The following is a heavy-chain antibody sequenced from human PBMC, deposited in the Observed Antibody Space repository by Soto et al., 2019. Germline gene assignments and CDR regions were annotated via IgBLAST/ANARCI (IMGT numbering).Heavy chain of an antibody. V-gene: IGHV4-59*01. CDR2: VYNSGST. J-gene: IGHJ4*02. CDR1: GGSISSNY. D-gene: IGHD6-13*01. CDR3: ARYRREAVAGYTLDN. Sequence: LSLTCTVSGGSISSNYWTWIRQPPGKGLEWTGYVYNSGSTNYNPSLKSRVTISEDTSKSQFSLQVNSMTAADTAVYYCARYRREAVAGYTLDNWGQGIWVTVS.